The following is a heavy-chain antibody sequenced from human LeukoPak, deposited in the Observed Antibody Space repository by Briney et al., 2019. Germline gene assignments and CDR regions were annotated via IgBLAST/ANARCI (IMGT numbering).Heavy chain of an antibody. J-gene: IGHJ3*02. V-gene: IGHV4-30-4*01. CDR1: GGSISSGDYY. D-gene: IGHD3-22*01. CDR2: IYYSGST. CDR3: ARGVPYYYDSSGYPPWAFDI. Sequence: SGTLSLTCTVSGGSISSGDYYWSWIRQPPGKGLEWIGYIYYSGSTYYNPSLKSRVTISVDTSKNQFSLKLSSVTAADTAVYYCARGVPYYYDSSGYPPWAFDIWGQGTMVTVSS.